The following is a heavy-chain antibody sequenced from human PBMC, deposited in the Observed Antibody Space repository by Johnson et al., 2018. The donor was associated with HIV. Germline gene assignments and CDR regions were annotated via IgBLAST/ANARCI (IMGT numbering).Heavy chain of an antibody. J-gene: IGHJ3*02. CDR2: ISYNGTHK. Sequence: QVQLVESGGGVVQPGRSLRLSCAASGFTFRSFGMHWVRQAPGKGLQWVAVISYNGTHKYYADPVKGRFTISRDNSKNTLYLQMISLRAEDTAVYYCAKDRGLSAFDIWGQGTMVTVSS. CDR3: AKDRGLSAFDI. CDR1: GFTFRSFG. D-gene: IGHD3-10*01. V-gene: IGHV3-30*18.